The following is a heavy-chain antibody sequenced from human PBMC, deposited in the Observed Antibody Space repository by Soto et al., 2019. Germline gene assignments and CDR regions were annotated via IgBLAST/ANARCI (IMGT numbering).Heavy chain of an antibody. Sequence: SVKVSCKASGGTFGSYTSSWVRQAPGQGLEWMGRIIPILGIANYAQKFQGRVTITADKSTSTAYMELSSLRSEDTAVYYCARGPKAVAGLNAFYFWGQGTMVTVSS. CDR2: IIPILGIA. CDR1: GGTFGSYT. D-gene: IGHD6-19*01. V-gene: IGHV1-69*02. CDR3: ARGPKAVAGLNAFYF. J-gene: IGHJ3*01.